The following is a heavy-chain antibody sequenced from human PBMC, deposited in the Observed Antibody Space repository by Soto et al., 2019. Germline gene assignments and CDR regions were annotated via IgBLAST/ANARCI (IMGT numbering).Heavy chain of an antibody. Sequence: PGGSLRLSCAASGFTFSSYGMHWVRQAPGKGLEWVALISYDGSIKYYADSVKGRFTISRDNSKNTLYLQMNSLRAEDTAVYYCAKDAPVPGYCSGGHCRPADSWGRGTLVTVSS. D-gene: IGHD2-15*01. V-gene: IGHV3-30*18. CDR1: GFTFSSYG. CDR3: AKDAPVPGYCSGGHCRPADS. CDR2: ISYDGSIK. J-gene: IGHJ4*02.